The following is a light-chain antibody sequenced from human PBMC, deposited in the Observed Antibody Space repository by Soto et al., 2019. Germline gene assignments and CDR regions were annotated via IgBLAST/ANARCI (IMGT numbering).Light chain of an antibody. J-gene: IGKJ1*01. V-gene: IGKV1-6*02. CDR1: QAIRND. CDR3: LQDYNYPLT. Sequence: IQMTQSPSSLSASVGDRVTITCRASQAIRNDLGWYQQKPGKAPKLLINAASSLQSGVPSRFSGSVSCTDFTLTITSLQPEDFATYFCLQDYNYPLTFGQGTKVEIK. CDR2: AAS.